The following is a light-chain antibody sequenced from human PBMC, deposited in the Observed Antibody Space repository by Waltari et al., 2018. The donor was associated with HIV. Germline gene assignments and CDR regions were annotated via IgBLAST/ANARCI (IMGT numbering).Light chain of an antibody. CDR2: NSN. Sequence: QSVLTQPPSAPGTPGQRIILSCSGSSSNIGSDAVYWYQQFPGTAPKLLIFNSNQRPSVVPDRFPASKSGTSASLAISGLQSDDEADYYCATWDHELDSWVFGGGTKLTVL. CDR1: SSNIGSDA. J-gene: IGLJ3*02. CDR3: ATWDHELDSWV. V-gene: IGLV1-44*01.